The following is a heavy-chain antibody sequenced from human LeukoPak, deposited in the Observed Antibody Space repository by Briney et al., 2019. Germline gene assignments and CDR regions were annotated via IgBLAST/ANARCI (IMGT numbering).Heavy chain of an antibody. V-gene: IGHV1-18*01. Sequence: ASVKVSCKASGGTFSSYAISWVRQAPGQGLEWMGWISAYNGNTNYAQKFQGRVTMTTDTSTSTAYMELRSLRSDDTAVYYCARDLPRDYYERAFDIWGQGTMVTVSS. CDR2: ISAYNGNT. CDR3: ARDLPRDYYERAFDI. J-gene: IGHJ3*02. D-gene: IGHD3-22*01. CDR1: GGTFSSYA.